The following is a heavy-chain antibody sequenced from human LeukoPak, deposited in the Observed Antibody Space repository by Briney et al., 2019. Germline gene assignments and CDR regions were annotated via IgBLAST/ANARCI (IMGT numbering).Heavy chain of an antibody. CDR3: ARGLSTVTTAFGY. CDR2: INHSGST. J-gene: IGHJ4*02. CDR1: GGSFSGYY. D-gene: IGHD4-17*01. Sequence: PETLSLTCAVYGGSFSGYYWSWIRQPPGKGLEWIGEINHSGSTNYNPSLKSRVTISVDTSKNQFSLKLSSVTAADTAVYYCARGLSTVTTAFGYWGQGTLVTVSS. V-gene: IGHV4-34*01.